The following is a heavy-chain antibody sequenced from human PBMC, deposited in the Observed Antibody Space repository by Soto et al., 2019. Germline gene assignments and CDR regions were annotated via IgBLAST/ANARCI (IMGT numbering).Heavy chain of an antibody. J-gene: IGHJ3*02. CDR1: GGSISSSNW. CDR2: IYHSGST. CDR3: ARFSHYYDSSGYSPDAFDI. Sequence: SETLSLTCAVSGGSISSSNWCSWVRQPPGKGLEWIGEIYHSGSTNYNPSLKSRVTISVDKSKNQFSLKLSSVTAADTAVYYCARFSHYYDSSGYSPDAFDIWGQGTMVTVSS. V-gene: IGHV4-4*02. D-gene: IGHD3-22*01.